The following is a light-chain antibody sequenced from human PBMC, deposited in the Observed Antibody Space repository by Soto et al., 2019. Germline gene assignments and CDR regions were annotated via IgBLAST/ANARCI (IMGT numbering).Light chain of an antibody. V-gene: IGLV1-51*02. CDR3: GTWDSSLSGFV. J-gene: IGLJ1*01. CDR2: ENN. CDR1: SSNIAHYY. Sequence: QSVLTQPPSVSAAPGQKVTISCSGTSSNIAHYYVSWFQQLPGTTPKLLIYENNKRPSGIPGRFSGSKSGTSATLGITGLQTGDEADYYCGTWDSSLSGFVFGTGTKLTVL.